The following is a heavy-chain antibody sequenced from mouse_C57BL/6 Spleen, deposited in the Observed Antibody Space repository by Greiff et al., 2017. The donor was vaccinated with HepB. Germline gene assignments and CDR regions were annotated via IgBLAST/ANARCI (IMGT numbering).Heavy chain of an antibody. CDR1: GYTFTSYW. D-gene: IGHD2-3*01. CDR3: ARGGYYDFDY. Sequence: QVQLQQSGAELVMPGASVKLSCKASGYTFTSYWMHWVKQRPGQGLEWIGEIDPSDSYTNYNQKFKGKSTLTVDKSSSTAYMQLSSLTSEDSAVYYCARGGYYDFDYWGQGTTLTVSS. J-gene: IGHJ2*01. CDR2: IDPSDSYT. V-gene: IGHV1-69*01.